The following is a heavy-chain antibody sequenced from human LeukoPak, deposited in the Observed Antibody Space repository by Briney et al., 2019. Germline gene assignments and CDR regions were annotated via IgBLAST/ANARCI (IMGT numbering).Heavy chain of an antibody. V-gene: IGHV3-48*01. CDR3: ARVLSDGNSLAFDY. D-gene: IGHD4-23*01. CDR2: ISSSSSTI. J-gene: IGHJ4*02. Sequence: GGSLRLSCAASGFTFSSYSMSWVRQAPGKGLEWVSYISSSSSTIYYADSVKGRFTISRDNAKNSLYLQMNSLRAEDTAVYYCARVLSDGNSLAFDYWGQGTLVTVSS. CDR1: GFTFSSYS.